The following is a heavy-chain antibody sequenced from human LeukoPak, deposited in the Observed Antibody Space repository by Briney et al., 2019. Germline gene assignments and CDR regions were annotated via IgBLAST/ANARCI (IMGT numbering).Heavy chain of an antibody. CDR1: GGSISSSSYY. V-gene: IGHV3-7*01. Sequence: PSETLSLTCTVSGGSISSSSYYWGWIRQPPGKGLEWVANIKQDGSEKYYVDSVKGRFTISRDNAKNSLYLQMNSLRAEDTAVYYCAHQSGLRFLEWLGTYGMDVWGQGTTVTVSS. D-gene: IGHD3-3*01. CDR3: AHQSGLRFLEWLGTYGMDV. J-gene: IGHJ6*02. CDR2: IKQDGSEK.